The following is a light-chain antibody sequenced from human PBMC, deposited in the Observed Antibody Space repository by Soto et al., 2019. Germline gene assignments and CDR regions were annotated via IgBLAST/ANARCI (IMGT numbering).Light chain of an antibody. CDR3: QQSYSTPRT. Sequence: DILMTQSRSSLSASVGDRVTSACRASQSISNYLNWYQQKPGKAPKLLMFAASSLQSGVPSRFSGGGSGTDFTLTISSLQPEDFATYYCQQSYSTPRTFGQGTKVEIK. CDR1: QSISNY. V-gene: IGKV1-39*01. J-gene: IGKJ1*01. CDR2: AAS.